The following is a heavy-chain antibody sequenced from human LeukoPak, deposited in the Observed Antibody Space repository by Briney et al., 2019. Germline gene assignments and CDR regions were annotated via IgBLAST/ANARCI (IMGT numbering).Heavy chain of an antibody. CDR2: ISGSGGST. D-gene: IGHD3-16*01. J-gene: IGHJ3*02. Sequence: PGGSLRLSCAASGFTFDNYWMTWVRQAPGKGLEWVSAISGSGGSTYYADSVKGRFTISRDNSKNTLYLQMNSLRAEDTAVYYCAKVWAHAFDIWGQGTMVTVSS. CDR1: GFTFDNYW. V-gene: IGHV3-23*01. CDR3: AKVWAHAFDI.